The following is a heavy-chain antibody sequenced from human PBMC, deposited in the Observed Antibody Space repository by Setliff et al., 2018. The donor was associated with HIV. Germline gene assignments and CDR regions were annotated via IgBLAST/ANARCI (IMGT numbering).Heavy chain of an antibody. CDR2: IYYSGST. Sequence: SETLSLTCSVSGASISSHYWNWIRQPPGKGLEWIGYIYYSGSTYYNPSLKSRVTISVDTSNNQFSLKLSSVTAADTAVYYCARVPGVVVVVAANWYFDLWGRGTLVTVSS. CDR3: ARVPGVVVVVAANWYFDL. V-gene: IGHV4-59*11. CDR1: GASISSHY. J-gene: IGHJ2*01. D-gene: IGHD2-15*01.